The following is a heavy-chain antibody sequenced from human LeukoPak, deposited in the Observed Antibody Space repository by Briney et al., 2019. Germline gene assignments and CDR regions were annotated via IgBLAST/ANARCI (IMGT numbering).Heavy chain of an antibody. CDR1: GVSISSYY. J-gene: IGHJ4*02. CDR3: ARQIAVPGKAGFDY. V-gene: IGHV4-4*07. Sequence: PSETLSLTCTVCGVSISSYYWTWVRQPAGKGMEWVGRIYRNGSTNYNPSLNSRVTMSEDTCKNQFCQKQSYVNAAEAAVEYGARQIAVPGKAGFDYWGQGTLVTFSS. D-gene: IGHD6-19*01. CDR2: IYRNGST.